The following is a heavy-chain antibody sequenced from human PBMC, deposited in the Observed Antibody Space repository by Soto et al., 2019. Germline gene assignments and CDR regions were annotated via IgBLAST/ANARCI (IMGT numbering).Heavy chain of an antibody. Sequence: SETLSLTCTVSGGSISSYYWSWIRQPPGKGLEWIGYIYYSGSTNYNPSLKSRVTISVDTSKNQFSLKLSSVTAADTAVYYCAGQYCTNGVCYRGGEDYYYGMDVWGQGTTVTVSS. D-gene: IGHD2-8*01. CDR2: IYYSGST. CDR1: GGSISSYY. V-gene: IGHV4-59*01. CDR3: AGQYCTNGVCYRGGEDYYYGMDV. J-gene: IGHJ6*02.